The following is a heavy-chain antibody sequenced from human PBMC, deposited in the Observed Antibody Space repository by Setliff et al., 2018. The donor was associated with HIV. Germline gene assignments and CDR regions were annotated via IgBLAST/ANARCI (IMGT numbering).Heavy chain of an antibody. CDR3: ARVFPPIRGAPFGTPPGAFDI. CDR2: VHPTGST. D-gene: IGHD2-15*01. J-gene: IGHJ3*02. CDR1: GDSMSPYY. Sequence: SETLSLTCSVSGDSMSPYYWSWIRQSADKGLEWIGRVHPTGSTIYNPSLRSRVTMSVDTSKSQFSLKLSSVTAADTAMYNCARVFPPIRGAPFGTPPGAFDIWGQGTMVTVSS. V-gene: IGHV4-4*07.